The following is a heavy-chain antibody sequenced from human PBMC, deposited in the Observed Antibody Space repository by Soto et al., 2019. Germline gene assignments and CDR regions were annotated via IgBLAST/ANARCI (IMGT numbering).Heavy chain of an antibody. CDR3: ATDYFYDSSGYYET. J-gene: IGHJ5*02. CDR1: GVTFNDYH. Sequence: GGSLRLSCTASGVTFNDYHMGWIRQAPGKGLEWVAHIRTGATTTYYADSVRGRFTISRDNAANSLYLQMNNLRAEDTAVYYCATDYFYDSSGYYETWGQGTLVTVSS. V-gene: IGHV3-11*01. CDR2: IRTGATTT. D-gene: IGHD3-22*01.